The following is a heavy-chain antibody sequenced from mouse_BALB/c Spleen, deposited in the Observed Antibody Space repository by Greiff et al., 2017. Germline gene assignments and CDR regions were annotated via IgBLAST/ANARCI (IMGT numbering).Heavy chain of an antibody. CDR3: ARAYYGYDEGYYAMDY. V-gene: IGHV5-4*02. CDR1: GFTFSDYY. J-gene: IGHJ4*01. D-gene: IGHD2-9*01. CDR2: ISDGGSYT. Sequence: EVMLVESGGGLVKPGGSLKLSCAASGFTFSDYYMYWVRQTPEKRLEWVATISDGGSYTYYPDSVKGRFTISRDNAKNNLYLQMSSLKSEDTAMYYCARAYYGYDEGYYAMDYWGQGTSVTVSS.